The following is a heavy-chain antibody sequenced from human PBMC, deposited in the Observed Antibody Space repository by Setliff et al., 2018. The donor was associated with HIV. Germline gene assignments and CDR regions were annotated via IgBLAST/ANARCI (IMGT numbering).Heavy chain of an antibody. Sequence: SETLSLTCSVSGASVVSGGYYWSWIRQHPEKGLEWIGYIYYSGTTTYNPSLRSRVTISLDTSLNQFSLKVNSVTAADTAVYCCASSTRKSFDFWTDSRTTYPPYYFDYWGQGTLVTVSS. D-gene: IGHD3-3*01. CDR3: ASSTRKSFDFWTDSRTTYPPYYFDY. CDR2: IYYSGTT. CDR1: GASVVSGGYY. V-gene: IGHV4-31*03. J-gene: IGHJ4*02.